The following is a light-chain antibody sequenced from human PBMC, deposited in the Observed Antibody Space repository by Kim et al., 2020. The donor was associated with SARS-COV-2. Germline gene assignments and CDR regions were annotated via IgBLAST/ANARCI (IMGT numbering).Light chain of an antibody. Sequence: GNTVTISCTRSSGSITTNYVQWYQRRPGSAPTTVIFEDTQRPSGVPDRFSGSVDFSSNSASLTISGLKTEDEGEYYCQSYDNNNRVFGGGTQLTVL. V-gene: IGLV6-57*03. CDR1: SGSITTNY. CDR2: EDT. CDR3: QSYDNNNRV. J-gene: IGLJ3*02.